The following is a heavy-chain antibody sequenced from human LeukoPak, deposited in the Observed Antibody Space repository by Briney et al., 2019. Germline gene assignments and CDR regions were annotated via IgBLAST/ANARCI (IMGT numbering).Heavy chain of an antibody. Sequence: GGSLRLSCAASGFTFSSYAMSWVRQAPGKGLEWVSYISSSGSTIYYADSVKGRFTISRDNAKNSLYLQMNSLRAEDTAVYYCARSTPNYDYVWGSYRYSNSFDYWGQGTLVTVSS. D-gene: IGHD3-16*02. J-gene: IGHJ4*02. CDR1: GFTFSSYA. CDR2: ISSSGSTI. V-gene: IGHV3-48*04. CDR3: ARSTPNYDYVWGSYRYSNSFDY.